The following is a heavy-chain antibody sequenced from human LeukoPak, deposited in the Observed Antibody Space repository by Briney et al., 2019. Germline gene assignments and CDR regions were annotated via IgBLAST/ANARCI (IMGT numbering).Heavy chain of an antibody. D-gene: IGHD3-10*01. CDR3: ARVAGLLWFGELGFEWAFDI. CDR1: GYTFTGYY. V-gene: IGHV1-2*02. J-gene: IGHJ3*02. Sequence: GASVKVSCKASGYTFTGYYMHWVRQAPGQGLEWMGWINPNSGGTNYAQKFQGRVTMTRDTSISTAYMELSRLRSDDTAVYYCARVAGLLWFGELGFEWAFDIWGQGTMVTVSS. CDR2: INPNSGGT.